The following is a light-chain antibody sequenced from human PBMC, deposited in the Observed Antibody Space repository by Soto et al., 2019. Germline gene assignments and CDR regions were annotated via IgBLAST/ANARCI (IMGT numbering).Light chain of an antibody. J-gene: IGKJ1*01. CDR1: QSVSSD. V-gene: IGKV3-15*01. CDR3: QQYNNSPRP. CDR2: SAS. Sequence: EIVMTQSPATLSVSPGERATLSCRASQSVSSDLAWYHQKPGQAPRLLIYSASTRATGIPARFSGSWSGTEVTLPSNSLQSVDYAVYDCQQYNNSPRPVGQGTKVEIK.